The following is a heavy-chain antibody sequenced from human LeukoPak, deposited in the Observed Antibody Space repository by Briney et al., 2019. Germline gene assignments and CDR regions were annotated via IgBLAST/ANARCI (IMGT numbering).Heavy chain of an antibody. CDR1: GYTFTGYY. Sequence: ASVKLFCKASGYTFTGYYMHWVRQAPGKGLEWMGWINPHSGGTNYYPKFQRRVTMTRDTSISTAYMELSRLRSDDTAVYYCARVLKYQLLYHYWGQGTLVTVSS. J-gene: IGHJ4*02. D-gene: IGHD2-2*02. CDR2: INPHSGGT. V-gene: IGHV1-2*02. CDR3: ARVLKYQLLYHY.